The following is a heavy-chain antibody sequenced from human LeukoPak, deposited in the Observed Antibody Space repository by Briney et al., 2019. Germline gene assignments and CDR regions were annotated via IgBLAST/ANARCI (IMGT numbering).Heavy chain of an antibody. Sequence: ASVKVSCKASGYTFTGYYMHWARQAPGQGLEWMGRINPNSGGTNYAQKFQGRANMTSDTSISTAYMELSRLRSDDTAVYYCARETILGYCSGGSCSYNWFDPWGQGTLVTVSS. CDR2: INPNSGGT. D-gene: IGHD2-15*01. CDR3: ARETILGYCSGGSCSYNWFDP. V-gene: IGHV1-2*06. CDR1: GYTFTGYY. J-gene: IGHJ5*02.